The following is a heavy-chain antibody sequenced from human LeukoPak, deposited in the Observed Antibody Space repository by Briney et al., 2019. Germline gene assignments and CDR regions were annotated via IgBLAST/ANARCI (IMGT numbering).Heavy chain of an antibody. J-gene: IGHJ4*02. D-gene: IGHD2-2*01. CDR1: GYTFTSYG. V-gene: IGHV1-18*04. CDR2: ISAYNGNT. Sequence: ASVKVSCKASGYTFTSYGISWVRQAPGQGLEWMGWISAYNGNTNYAQKLQGRVTMTTDTSTSTAYMELRSLRSGDTAVYYCAFYCSSTSCYDADFDYWGQGTLVTVSS. CDR3: AFYCSSTSCYDADFDY.